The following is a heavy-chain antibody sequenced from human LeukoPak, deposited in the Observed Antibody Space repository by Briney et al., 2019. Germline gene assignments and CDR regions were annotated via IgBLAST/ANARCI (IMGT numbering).Heavy chain of an antibody. D-gene: IGHD2/OR15-2a*01. J-gene: IGHJ4*02. CDR2: IFHSGTT. CDR3: VRHLLLQAGELSCFFDH. Sequence: PSETLSLTCVVYGESFSSYYWTWVRHPPGQNLKWIARIFHSGTTYPDPSFRSRFTISLATSKTHASLQLASVTAAPTAVYSFVRHLLLQAGELSCFFDHWGPGTLVTVSS. V-gene: IGHV4-34*12. CDR1: GESFSSYY.